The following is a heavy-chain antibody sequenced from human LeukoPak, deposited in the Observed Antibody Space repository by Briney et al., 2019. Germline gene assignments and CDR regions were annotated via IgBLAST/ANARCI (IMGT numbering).Heavy chain of an antibody. CDR3: ARGMTGPDY. D-gene: IGHD3-9*01. Sequence: GGSLRLSCAASGSTFSNYGMHWVRQAPGKGMEWVALMFYNGNNAYYADSVKGRFIISRDNSKNTLYLQMNSLRAEDTAVYVCARGMTGPDYWGQGTLVTVSS. CDR1: GSTFSNYG. CDR2: MFYNGNNA. J-gene: IGHJ4*02. V-gene: IGHV3-33*01.